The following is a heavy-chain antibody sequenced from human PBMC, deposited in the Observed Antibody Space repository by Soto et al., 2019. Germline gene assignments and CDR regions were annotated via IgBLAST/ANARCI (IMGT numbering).Heavy chain of an antibody. J-gene: IGHJ4*02. CDR3: ARDAPGVAPY. Sequence: QVQLQESGPGLVKPSQTLSLTCTVSGGSIINGQTYLNWIRQHPEKGLEWMGYIHYRATTNYHPALKSRILISLDTSANQFSLRLTSVTAADTAVYYCARDAPGVAPYWGQGTRVTVSS. CDR1: GGSIINGQTY. CDR2: IHYRATT. D-gene: IGHD2-15*01. V-gene: IGHV4-31*03.